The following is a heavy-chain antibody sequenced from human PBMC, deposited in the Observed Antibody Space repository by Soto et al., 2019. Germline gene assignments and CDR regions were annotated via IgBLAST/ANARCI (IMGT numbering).Heavy chain of an antibody. Sequence: QITLKESGPTQVKPTQPLTLTCSFSGFSLNTDGEGVGWVRQPPGEALEWLALIYWDDDERYSPSLKTRLTITKDPSKNQVVLIMTNMHPVDTATYYCAHSRNLITDDAQVGDFDYWGQGTLVTVSS. J-gene: IGHJ4*02. CDR1: GFSLNTDGEG. CDR3: AHSRNLITDDAQVGDFDY. V-gene: IGHV2-5*02. D-gene: IGHD3-10*01. CDR2: IYWDDDE.